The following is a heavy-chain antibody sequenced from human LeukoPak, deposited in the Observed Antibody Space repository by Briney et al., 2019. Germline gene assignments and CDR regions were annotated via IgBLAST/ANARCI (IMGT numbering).Heavy chain of an antibody. Sequence: HSGRSLRLSCAASGFTFSSYAMHWVRQAPGKGLEWVAVISYDGSNKYYADSVKGRFTISRDNSKNTLYLQMNSLRAEDTAVYYCAKAANPGIAAAGTHYYYYMDVWGKGTTVTISS. CDR1: GFTFSSYA. J-gene: IGHJ6*03. V-gene: IGHV3-30*04. CDR3: AKAANPGIAAAGTHYYYYMDV. CDR2: ISYDGSNK. D-gene: IGHD6-13*01.